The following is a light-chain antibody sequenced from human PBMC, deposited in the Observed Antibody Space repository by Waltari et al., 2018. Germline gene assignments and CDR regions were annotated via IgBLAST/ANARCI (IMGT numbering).Light chain of an antibody. CDR2: GTF. CDR1: QSVDTNY. CDR3: QQYSSASLT. V-gene: IGKV3-20*01. J-gene: IGKJ4*01. Sequence: IVLTQSPGTLSLSPGERATLSCRASQSVDTNYLACYQKRPGQAPRLLIYGTFNRATGIPDRFSGSGSGTDFTLRITRLEPEDSAIYYCQQYSSASLTFGGGTKMEI.